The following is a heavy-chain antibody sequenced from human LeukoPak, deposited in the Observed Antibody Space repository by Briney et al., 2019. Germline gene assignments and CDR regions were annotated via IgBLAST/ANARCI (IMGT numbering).Heavy chain of an antibody. V-gene: IGHV3-23*01. Sequence: GGSLRLSCAASGFTFSSYAMSGVRQAPGKGLEWVSAISVSGGSTYYADSVKGRFTTSRDNSKNTLYLQMNSLRAEDTAVYYCAKTRVCFDYWGQGTLVTVSS. J-gene: IGHJ4*02. CDR3: AKTRVCFDY. D-gene: IGHD2-8*01. CDR2: ISVSGGST. CDR1: GFTFSSYA.